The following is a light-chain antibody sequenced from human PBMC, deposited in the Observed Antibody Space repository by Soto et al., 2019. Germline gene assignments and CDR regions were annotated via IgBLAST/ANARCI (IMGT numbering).Light chain of an antibody. Sequence: FMLTQPPSASGTPGQRVTISCSGSSSNIGSHTVNWYQQLPGTAPRLLIYSNTQRPSGVPDRFSGSKSGTSASLAISGLQSEYEADYYCAAWDDSLNGVVFGGGTKLTVL. J-gene: IGLJ2*01. V-gene: IGLV1-44*01. CDR1: SSNIGSHT. CDR2: SNT. CDR3: AAWDDSLNGVV.